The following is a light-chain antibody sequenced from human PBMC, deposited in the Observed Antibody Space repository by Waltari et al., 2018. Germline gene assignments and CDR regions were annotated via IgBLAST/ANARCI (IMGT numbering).Light chain of an antibody. J-gene: IGLJ3*02. V-gene: IGLV1-40*01. CDR2: NND. CDR3: QCYDRGLWAWV. Sequence: QSVLTQPPSVSGAPGETVIISCGGTSANIGARLDVHWYQQMPGTAPKVVFHNNDRRPSGGPRRFSGSKTGTAAALASIGVQAEEEADYYCQCYDRGLWAWVFGGGTKLTVL. CDR1: SANIGARLD.